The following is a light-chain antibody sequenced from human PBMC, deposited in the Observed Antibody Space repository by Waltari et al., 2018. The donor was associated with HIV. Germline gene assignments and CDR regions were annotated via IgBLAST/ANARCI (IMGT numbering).Light chain of an antibody. V-gene: IGLV3-21*02. CDR2: DDT. Sequence: SYVLTQAPSLSVAPGQAASITCGGNNIGVKPVHWYQQRAGQAPVLVVHDDTDRPSGIPERFSGSNSGNTATLTISRVEAGDEADYYCQVWDESSEHVVFGGGTKVTVL. CDR3: QVWDESSEHVV. J-gene: IGLJ2*01. CDR1: NIGVKP.